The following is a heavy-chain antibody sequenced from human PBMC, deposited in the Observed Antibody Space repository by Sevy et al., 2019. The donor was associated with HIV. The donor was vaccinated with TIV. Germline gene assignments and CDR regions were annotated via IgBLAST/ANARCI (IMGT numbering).Heavy chain of an antibody. D-gene: IGHD2-15*01. CDR1: GFTFSSYW. CDR3: ARVRRIGGSAFDV. V-gene: IGHV3-74*01. CDR2: INSDGSST. J-gene: IGHJ3*01. Sequence: GGSLRLSCAASGFTFSSYWMHWVRQAPGKGLVWVSRINSDGSSTSYADPVKGRFTISRDNAKNTLYLQMNSLRAEETAGYYCARVRRIGGSAFDVWGQGKMVTVSS.